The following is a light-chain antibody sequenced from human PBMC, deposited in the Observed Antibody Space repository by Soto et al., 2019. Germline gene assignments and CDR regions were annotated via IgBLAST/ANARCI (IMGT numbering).Light chain of an antibody. CDR2: AAS. Sequence: AIRMTQSPSSLSASTGDRVTITCRASQGISSYLAWYQQKPGKAPKLLIYAASTLQSGVPSRFSGSGSGTDFTLTISCLQAEDFATYFCQQYYSYPRGFCQGTKLEIK. V-gene: IGKV1-8*01. CDR1: QGISSY. CDR3: QQYYSYPRG. J-gene: IGKJ2*03.